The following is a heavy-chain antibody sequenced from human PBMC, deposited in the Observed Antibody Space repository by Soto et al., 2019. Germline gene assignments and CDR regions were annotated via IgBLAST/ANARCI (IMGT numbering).Heavy chain of an antibody. V-gene: IGHV4-39*01. CDR3: VSQRTTVPTQAYFDY. CDR2: VYYRGRS. J-gene: IGHJ4*02. D-gene: IGHD4-17*01. CDR1: GGSVTNSSYY. Sequence: SETLSLTCTVSGGSVTNSSYYWGWIRQSPGKGLEWIGRVYYRGRSYSKSSVKSRVTISVDTSKNRFSLSLNSVTASDTAVYFCVSQRTTVPTQAYFDYWGPGALVTVS.